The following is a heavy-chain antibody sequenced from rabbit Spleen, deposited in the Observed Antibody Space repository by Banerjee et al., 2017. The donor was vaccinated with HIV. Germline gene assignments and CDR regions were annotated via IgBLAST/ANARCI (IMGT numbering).Heavy chain of an antibody. CDR1: GFSFSGNYD. CDR3: ARDTGSSFSSYGMDL. V-gene: IGHV1S45*01. D-gene: IGHD8-1*01. Sequence: QEQLVESGGGLVQPEGSLTLTCTASGFSFSGNYDMCWVRQAPGKGLEWIACINASTGKPVYATWAKGRFTISRTSSTTVTLRMTSLTVADRATYFCARDTGSSFSSYGMDLWGQGTLVTVS. CDR2: INASTGKP. J-gene: IGHJ6*01.